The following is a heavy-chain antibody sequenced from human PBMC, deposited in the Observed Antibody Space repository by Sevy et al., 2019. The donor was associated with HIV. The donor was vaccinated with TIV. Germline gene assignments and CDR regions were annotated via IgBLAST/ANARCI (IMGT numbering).Heavy chain of an antibody. Sequence: GGSLRLSCAASGFTFSSYEMNWVRQAPGKGLEWVSYISSSGSTIYYADSVKGRFTISRDNAKNSLYLQMNSLRADDTAVYYCARDPTSLGVWFGELLTSDWGQGTLVTVSS. J-gene: IGHJ4*02. D-gene: IGHD3-10*01. CDR3: ARDPTSLGVWFGELLTSD. CDR2: ISSSGSTI. V-gene: IGHV3-48*03. CDR1: GFTFSSYE.